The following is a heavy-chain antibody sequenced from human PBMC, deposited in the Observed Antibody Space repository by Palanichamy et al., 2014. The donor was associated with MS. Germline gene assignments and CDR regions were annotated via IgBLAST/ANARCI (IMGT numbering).Heavy chain of an antibody. D-gene: IGHD3-22*01. CDR3: VRGYYDSGGYPLGGY. V-gene: IGHV3-30*04. CDR2: ISFDGSNK. CDR1: GFTFSSHT. Sequence: QVQLVESGGGVVQPGRSLRLSCAASGFTFSSHTMHWVRQAPGKGLEWVAVISFDGSNKYYADSVKGRFTISRDNFKNTLYLQLNSLREEDTAVYYCVRGYYDSGGYPLGGYWGQGTLVTVSS. J-gene: IGHJ4*02.